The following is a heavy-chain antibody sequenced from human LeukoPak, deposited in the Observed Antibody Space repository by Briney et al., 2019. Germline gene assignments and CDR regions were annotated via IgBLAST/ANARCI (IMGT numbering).Heavy chain of an antibody. CDR1: GFTFSSSW. CDR2: IKQDGSEK. Sequence: GGSLRLSCAASGFTFSSSWMSWVRQAPGKGLEWVANIKQDGSEKYYVDSVRGRFTISRDNAKNSLYLQMNSLRAEDTAVYYCARASLDVWGQGTMVTVSS. CDR3: ARASLDV. V-gene: IGHV3-7*01. J-gene: IGHJ3*01.